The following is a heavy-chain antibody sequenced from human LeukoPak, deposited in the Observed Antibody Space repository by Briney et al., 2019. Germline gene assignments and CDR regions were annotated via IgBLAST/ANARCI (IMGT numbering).Heavy chain of an antibody. CDR1: GFAFNFFS. J-gene: IGHJ3*02. D-gene: IGHD1-26*01. V-gene: IGHV3-21*01. CDR3: AKEEWDPQSPDAFDI. Sequence: PGGSLRLSCATSGFAFNFFSMNWVRQVPGKGLEWISSISSDSSHIYYADSVKGRFTISRDNARNSLYLQLSSLRAGDTAVYYCAKEEWDPQSPDAFDIWGQGTMVTVSS. CDR2: ISSDSSHI.